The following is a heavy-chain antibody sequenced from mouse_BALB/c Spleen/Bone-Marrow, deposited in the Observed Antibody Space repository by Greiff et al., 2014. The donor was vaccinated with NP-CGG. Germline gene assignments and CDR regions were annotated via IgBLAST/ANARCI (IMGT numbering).Heavy chain of an antibody. J-gene: IGHJ2*01. Sequence: QVQLQQSGAELVRPGSSVKISCKASGYAFGSYWMNWVKQRPGQGLEWIGQFYPGDGDTNYNGNFKDKATLTTDKSSTTAYMQLSSLTSEDSAVYFCARGGRLTGYYFDYWGQGTTLTVSS. V-gene: IGHV1-80*01. D-gene: IGHD4-1*01. CDR2: FYPGDGDT. CDR3: ARGGRLTGYYFDY. CDR1: GYAFGSYW.